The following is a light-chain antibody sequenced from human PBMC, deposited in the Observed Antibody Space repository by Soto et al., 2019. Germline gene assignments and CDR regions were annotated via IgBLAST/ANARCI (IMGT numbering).Light chain of an antibody. CDR3: QQYGSSPPIT. Sequence: EIVLTQSPGTLSLSPGERATLSCRASHIVSSSYLAWSQQKPGQAPRLLIYGASSRATGIPARFSGSGSGTDFTLTISRLEPEDFAVYYCQQYGSSPPITFGQGTRLEIK. CDR1: HIVSSSY. V-gene: IGKV3-20*01. J-gene: IGKJ5*01. CDR2: GAS.